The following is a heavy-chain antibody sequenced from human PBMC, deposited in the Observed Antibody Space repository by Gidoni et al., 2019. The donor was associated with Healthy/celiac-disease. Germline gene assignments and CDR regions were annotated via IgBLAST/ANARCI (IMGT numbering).Heavy chain of an antibody. Sequence: QVQLLESGGGVVQPGSSLRLSCAASGFPFSSYAMHWVRQAPGKGLEWVAVISYDGSNKYYADSVKGRFTISRDNSKNTLYLQMNSLRAEDTAVYYCARDLDGDYYYGMDVWGQGTTVTVSS. CDR3: ARDLDGDYYYGMDV. D-gene: IGHD4-17*01. J-gene: IGHJ6*02. CDR1: GFPFSSYA. V-gene: IGHV3-30-3*01. CDR2: ISYDGSNK.